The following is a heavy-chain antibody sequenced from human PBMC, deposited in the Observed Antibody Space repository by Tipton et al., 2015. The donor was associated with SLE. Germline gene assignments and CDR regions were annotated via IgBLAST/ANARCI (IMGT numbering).Heavy chain of an antibody. CDR3: ARDIAVAGEGAFDI. J-gene: IGHJ3*02. Sequence: QLVQSGAEVKKPGASVKVSCKASGYTFTSYGISWVRQAPGQGLEWMGWISAYNGNTNYAQKLQGGVTMTTDTSTSTAYMGLRSLRSDDTAVYYCARDIAVAGEGAFDIWGQGTMVTVSS. D-gene: IGHD6-19*01. CDR1: GYTFTSYG. CDR2: ISAYNGNT. V-gene: IGHV1-18*01.